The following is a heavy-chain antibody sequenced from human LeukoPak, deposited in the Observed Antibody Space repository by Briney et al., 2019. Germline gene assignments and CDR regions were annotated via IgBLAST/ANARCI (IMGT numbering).Heavy chain of an antibody. Sequence: GESLQISCQGSGYSLSSYWIGRVRQMPGKGLEWMGIIFPGDSDARYSPSFQGQVTISADKSISTAYLQWSSLKASDTAMYYCARHESDGDYAWGQGTLVTVSS. D-gene: IGHD3-16*01. J-gene: IGHJ5*02. CDR2: IFPGDSDA. CDR3: ARHESDGDYA. V-gene: IGHV5-51*01. CDR1: GYSLSSYW.